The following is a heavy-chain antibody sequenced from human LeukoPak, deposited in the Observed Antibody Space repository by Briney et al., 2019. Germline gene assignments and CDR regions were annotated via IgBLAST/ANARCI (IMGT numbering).Heavy chain of an antibody. CDR1: GGSISSGDYY. J-gene: IGHJ4*02. Sequence: SETLSLTCTVSGGSISSGDYYWSWIRQPPGKGLEWIGYIHYSGSTNYNPSLKSRVTISVHTSKNQFSLKLSSVTAADTAVYYCASLLNLNSLAVDSWDYFDYWGQGTLVTVSS. CDR3: ASLLNLNSLAVDSWDYFDY. CDR2: IHYSGST. V-gene: IGHV4-61*08. D-gene: IGHD6-19*01.